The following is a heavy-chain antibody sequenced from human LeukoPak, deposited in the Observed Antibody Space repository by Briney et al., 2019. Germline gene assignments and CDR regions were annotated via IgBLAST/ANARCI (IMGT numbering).Heavy chain of an antibody. CDR2: IYYSGST. V-gene: IGHV4-59*01. J-gene: IGHJ4*02. Sequence: SETLSLTCAVYGGSFSGYYWSWIRQPPGKGLEWIGYIYYSGSTNYNPSLKSRVTISVDTSKNQFSLKLSSVTAADTAVYYCASGYDILTGNFDYWGQGTLVTVSS. D-gene: IGHD3-9*01. CDR3: ASGYDILTGNFDY. CDR1: GGSFSGYY.